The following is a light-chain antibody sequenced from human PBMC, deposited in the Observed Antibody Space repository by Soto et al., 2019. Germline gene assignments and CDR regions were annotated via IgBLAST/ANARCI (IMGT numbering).Light chain of an antibody. V-gene: IGLV1-40*01. Sequence: QSVLTQPPSVSGAPGQRVTISCPGSSSNIGAGYAVHWYQQLPGTAPKLLISDNNNRPSGVPDRFSGSKSGTSASLAITGLQAEDEADYYCQSYDNSHDGDVVFGGGTKLTVL. CDR3: QSYDNSHDGDVV. J-gene: IGLJ2*01. CDR2: DNN. CDR1: SSNIGAGYA.